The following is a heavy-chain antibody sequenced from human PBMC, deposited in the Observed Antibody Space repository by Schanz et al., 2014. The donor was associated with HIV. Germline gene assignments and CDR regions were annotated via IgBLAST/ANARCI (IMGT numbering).Heavy chain of an antibody. D-gene: IGHD4-4*01. CDR3: ARDRLHPGNGMDV. Sequence: QVQLVESGGGVVQPGRSLRLSCAASGFTFSDYGMHWVRQAPGKGLEWVAVIWNDGSNTFYADSVKGRFTISRDNSKKTEFLQMNNLRAEDTAVYYCARDRLHPGNGMDVWGQGTTVTVSS. CDR1: GFTFSDYG. CDR2: IWNDGSNT. V-gene: IGHV3-33*01. J-gene: IGHJ6*02.